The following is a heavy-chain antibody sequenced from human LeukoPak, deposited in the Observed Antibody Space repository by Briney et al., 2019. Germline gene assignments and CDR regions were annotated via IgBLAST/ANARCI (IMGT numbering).Heavy chain of an antibody. Sequence: GASVKVSCKASGYTFTSYYMHWGRQAPGQGLQWMGIINPSGGSTSYAQKFQGRVTMTRETSSSTIYMQLSSLRSEDTALYYRARVSDEILQIAAGGTFDYWGQGTLVTVFS. V-gene: IGHV1-46*03. CDR3: ARVSDEILQIAAGGTFDY. CDR1: GYTFTSYY. J-gene: IGHJ4*02. D-gene: IGHD6-13*01. CDR2: INPSGGST.